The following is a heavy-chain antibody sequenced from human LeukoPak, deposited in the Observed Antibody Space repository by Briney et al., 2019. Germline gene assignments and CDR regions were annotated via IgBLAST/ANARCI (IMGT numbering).Heavy chain of an antibody. CDR3: AKSYYYDKLAYY. D-gene: IGHD3-22*01. J-gene: IGHJ4*02. V-gene: IGHV3-7*02. CDR1: GFTFRNYW. CDR2: IRQDGGEI. Sequence: GGSLRLSCVASGFTFRNYWMTWVRQAPGKGLEWVANIRQDGGEIYYLDSVKGRLTISRDNAKNSLYLQMNSLRGEDTAVYYCAKSYYYDKLAYYWGQGTLVTVSS.